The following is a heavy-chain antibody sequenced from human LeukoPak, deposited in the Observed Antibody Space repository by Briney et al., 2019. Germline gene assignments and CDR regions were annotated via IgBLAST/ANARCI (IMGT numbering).Heavy chain of an antibody. D-gene: IGHD3-3*01. CDR2: IYTSGST. J-gene: IGHJ4*03. CDR3: ARAPGGDFWSGSQYFFDY. Sequence: SETLSLTCSVSGGSISSYYWSWIRQPAGKGLEWIGRIYTSGSTNYNPSLKSRVTMSVDTPKNQFSLKLSSVTAADTAVYYCARAPGGDFWSGSQYFFDYRGQGTTVTVSS. V-gene: IGHV4-4*07. CDR1: GGSISSYY.